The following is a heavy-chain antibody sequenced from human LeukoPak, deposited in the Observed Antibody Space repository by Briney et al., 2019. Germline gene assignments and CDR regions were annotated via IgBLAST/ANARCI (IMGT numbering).Heavy chain of an antibody. V-gene: IGHV3-7*01. Sequence: PGGSLRLSCAASGFRLSRYWMSWVRQAPGKGLEWLANIKEDGSEKYYVDSVKGRFTISRDNAENSLYLQMNSLRAEDTAVYYCARVADYGDYFVYWGQGTLVTVSS. CDR1: GFRLSRYW. J-gene: IGHJ4*02. D-gene: IGHD4-17*01. CDR2: IKEDGSEK. CDR3: ARVADYGDYFVY.